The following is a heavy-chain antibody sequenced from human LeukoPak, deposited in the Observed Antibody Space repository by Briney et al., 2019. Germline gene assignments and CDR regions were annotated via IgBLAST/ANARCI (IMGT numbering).Heavy chain of an antibody. V-gene: IGHV1-45*02. CDR3: ARSALYSTKSDYYFES. Sequence: APVKVSCKASGYTFTYRYLHWVRQAPGQAFEWMGWITPYNGNRNYAKKFQDRVTITRDTSLSTAHMELSSLRSEDTAMYYCARSALYSTKSDYYFESWGQGTLVTVSS. D-gene: IGHD2-2*01. J-gene: IGHJ4*02. CDR2: ITPYNGNR. CDR1: GYTFTYRY.